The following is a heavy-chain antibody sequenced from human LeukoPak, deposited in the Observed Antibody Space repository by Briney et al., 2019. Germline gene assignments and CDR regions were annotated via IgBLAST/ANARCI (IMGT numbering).Heavy chain of an antibody. D-gene: IGHD2-15*01. CDR2: ISGSGGST. CDR1: GFTFSSYG. J-gene: IGHJ4*02. V-gene: IGHV3-23*01. Sequence: GGSLRLSCAASGFTFSSYGMSWVRQAPGKGLEWVSAISGSGGSTYYADSVKGRFTISRDNSKNTLYLQMNSLRAEDTAVYYCANIGYCSGGSCYDVYWGQGTLVTVSS. CDR3: ANIGYCSGGSCYDVY.